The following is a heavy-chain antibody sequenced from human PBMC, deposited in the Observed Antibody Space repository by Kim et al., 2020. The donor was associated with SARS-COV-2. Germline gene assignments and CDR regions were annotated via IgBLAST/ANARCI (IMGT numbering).Heavy chain of an antibody. D-gene: IGHD5-12*01. CDR3: ARVPYSGYDTGWYFDL. Sequence: KFQGRVTMTRDTSISTAYMELSRLRSDDTAVYYCARVPYSGYDTGWYFDLWGRGTLVTVSS. V-gene: IGHV1-2*02. J-gene: IGHJ2*01.